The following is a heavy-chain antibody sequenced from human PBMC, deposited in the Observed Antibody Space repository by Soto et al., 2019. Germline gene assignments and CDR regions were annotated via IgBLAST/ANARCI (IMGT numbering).Heavy chain of an antibody. CDR3: AHRTLTTVIWGF. D-gene: IGHD4-17*01. J-gene: IGHJ4*02. V-gene: IGHV2-5*02. CDR2: IYWDDDK. CDR1: GFSLSTSGVG. Sequence: QITLKESGPTLVKPTQTLTLTCTFSGFSLSTSGVGVGWIRQPPGKALEWLALIYWDDDKRYSPSLKSRLTIXKAXSKNQVVLTMTNMDPVDTATYYCAHRTLTTVIWGFWGQGTLVTVSS.